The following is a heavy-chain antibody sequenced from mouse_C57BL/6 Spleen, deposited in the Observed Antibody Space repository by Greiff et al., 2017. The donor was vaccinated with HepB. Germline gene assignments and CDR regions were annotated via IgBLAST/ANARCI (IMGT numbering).Heavy chain of an antibody. V-gene: IGHV1-81*01. CDR1: GYTFTSYG. D-gene: IGHD6-1*01. CDR3: ARGADAY. Sequence: VKLQQSGAELARPGASVKLSCKASGYTFTSYGISWVKQRTGQGLEWIGEIYPRSGNTYYNEKFKGKATLTADKSSSTAYMELRSLTSEDSAVYYCARGADAYWGQGTLVTVSA. J-gene: IGHJ3*01. CDR2: IYPRSGNT.